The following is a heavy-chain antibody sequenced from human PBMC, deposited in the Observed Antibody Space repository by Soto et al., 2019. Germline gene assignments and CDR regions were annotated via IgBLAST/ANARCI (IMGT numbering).Heavy chain of an antibody. Sequence: ASVKVSCKASGGTFSSYTISWVRQAPGQGLEWMGRIIPILGIANYAQKFQGRVTITADKSTSTAYMELSSLRSEDTAVYYCARQGCSGGSCYYFDYWGQGTLVTVSS. D-gene: IGHD2-15*01. CDR3: ARQGCSGGSCYYFDY. CDR1: GGTFSSYT. J-gene: IGHJ4*02. V-gene: IGHV1-69*02. CDR2: IIPILGIA.